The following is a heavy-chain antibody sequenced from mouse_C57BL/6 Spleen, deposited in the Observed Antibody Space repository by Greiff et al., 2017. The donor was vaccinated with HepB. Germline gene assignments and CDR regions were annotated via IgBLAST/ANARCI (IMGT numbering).Heavy chain of an antibody. CDR2: IYPGDGDT. V-gene: IGHV1-82*01. J-gene: IGHJ2*01. Sequence: QVQLQQSGPELVKPGASVKISCKASGYAFSSSWMNWVKQRPGKGLEWIGRIYPGDGDTNYNGKFKGKATLTADKSSSTAYMQLSSLTSEDSAVYFCARKDDDLDYWGQGTTLTVSS. D-gene: IGHD2-3*01. CDR3: ARKDDDLDY. CDR1: GYAFSSSW.